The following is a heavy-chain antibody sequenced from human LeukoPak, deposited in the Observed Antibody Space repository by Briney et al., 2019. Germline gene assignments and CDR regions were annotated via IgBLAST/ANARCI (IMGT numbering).Heavy chain of an antibody. J-gene: IGHJ4*02. CDR2: IQFDGSDK. CDR1: GFTFSNYG. Sequence: GGSLRLSCAASGFTFSNYGMHWVRQAPGKGLEWVAFIQFDGSDKYYADSVKGRFTISRDNSKSTLYLQMNSLRAEDTAVYYCADLRLRFDYWGQGTLVTVSS. V-gene: IGHV3-30*02. CDR3: ADLRLRFDY. D-gene: IGHD2-21*01.